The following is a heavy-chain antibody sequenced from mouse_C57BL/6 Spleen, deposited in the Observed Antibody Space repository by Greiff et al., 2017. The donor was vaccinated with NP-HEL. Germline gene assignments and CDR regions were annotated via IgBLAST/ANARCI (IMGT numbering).Heavy chain of an antibody. CDR1: GFSLTSYG. V-gene: IGHV2-6-1*01. Sequence: VQLQESGPGLVAPSQSLSITCTVSGFSLTSYGVHWVRQPPGKGLEWLVVIWSDGSTTYNSALKSRLCISKDNSKSQVFLKMNSLQTDDTAMYYCARHAGSSYGGFAYWGQGTLVTVSA. D-gene: IGHD1-1*01. J-gene: IGHJ3*01. CDR3: ARHAGSSYGGFAY. CDR2: IWSDGST.